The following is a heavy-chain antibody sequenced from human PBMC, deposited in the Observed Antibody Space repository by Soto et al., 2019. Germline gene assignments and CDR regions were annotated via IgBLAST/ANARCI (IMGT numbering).Heavy chain of an antibody. J-gene: IGHJ6*02. CDR1: GFTFSSYA. CDR2: ISYDGSNK. CDR3: AREKGDSSGYYPTYGMDV. D-gene: IGHD3-22*01. Sequence: QVQLVESGGGVVQPGRSLRLSCAASGFTFSSYAMHWVRQAPGKGLEWVAVISYDGSNKYYADSVKGRFTISRDNSKKALYLQMKSLRAEDTAVYYCAREKGDSSGYYPTYGMDVWGQGTTVTVSS. V-gene: IGHV3-30-3*01.